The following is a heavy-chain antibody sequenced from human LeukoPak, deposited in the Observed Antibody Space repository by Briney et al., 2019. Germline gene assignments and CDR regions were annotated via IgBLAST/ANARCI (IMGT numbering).Heavy chain of an antibody. CDR1: GGSFSGYF. CDR2: INYGGST. CDR3: ARGIRITLVRGVISVRFDP. J-gene: IGHJ5*02. V-gene: IGHV4-34*01. Sequence: PSEPLSLTCAVNGGSFSGYFWSWIRQPPGKGLEWMGEINYGGSTNYNPSLKSRVTISVDTSKKQFSLKLSSVTAADTAVYYCARGIRITLVRGVISVRFDPWGQGTLVTVSS. D-gene: IGHD3-10*01.